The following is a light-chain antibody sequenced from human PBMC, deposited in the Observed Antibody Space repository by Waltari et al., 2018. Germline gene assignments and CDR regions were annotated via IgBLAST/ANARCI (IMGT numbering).Light chain of an antibody. V-gene: IGLV1-44*01. CDR2: RNS. J-gene: IGLJ1*01. CDR1: SSNIGMNT. Sequence: QSVLTQPPSASGTPGQRVTISCSGSSSNIGMNTLNWYQHLPRTAPKLLIYRNSLRPSGVPDRCSGSKSGTSGSLAISEVQSDDEADYYCATWDDTLNGYVFGTGTKVTV. CDR3: ATWDDTLNGYV.